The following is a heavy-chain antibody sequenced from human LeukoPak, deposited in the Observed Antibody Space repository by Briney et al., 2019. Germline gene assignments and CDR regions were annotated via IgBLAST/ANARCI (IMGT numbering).Heavy chain of an antibody. J-gene: IGHJ5*02. CDR2: MSPNSGNT. Sequence: ASVKVSCKASGYTFTSYDINWVRQATGQGLEWMGWMSPNSGNTGYAQKFQGRVTMTRNTSISTAYMELSSLRSEDTAVYYCARYCSGGSCYSVAFDPWGQGTLVTVSS. CDR3: ARYCSGGSCYSVAFDP. CDR1: GYTFTSYD. V-gene: IGHV1-8*01. D-gene: IGHD2-15*01.